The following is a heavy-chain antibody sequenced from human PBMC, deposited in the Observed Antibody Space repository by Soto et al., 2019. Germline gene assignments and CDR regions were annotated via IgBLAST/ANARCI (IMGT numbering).Heavy chain of an antibody. J-gene: IGHJ4*02. CDR1: GFPFHRYA. CDR2: VSGTGGSA. CDR3: ARGSAYSDYDLEY. Sequence: GGSLTLPCRASGFPFHRYAIPWARRAPGKGLEWVSGVSGTGGSAYYADSVKGRFTISRDKSTNTLYLHMNSLRAEDTAVYYCARGSAYSDYDLEYWGQGTLVTVSS. D-gene: IGHD4-17*01. V-gene: IGHV3-23*01.